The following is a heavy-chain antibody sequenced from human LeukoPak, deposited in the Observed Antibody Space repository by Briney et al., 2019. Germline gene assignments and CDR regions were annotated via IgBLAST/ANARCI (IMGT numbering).Heavy chain of an antibody. CDR3: ARDQEVVRWDFYYYYMDV. CDR2: ISSSSSTI. CDR1: GFTFSTYW. D-gene: IGHD2-15*01. J-gene: IGHJ6*03. V-gene: IGHV3-48*01. Sequence: PGGSLRLSCAASGFTFSTYWMSWVRQAPGKGLEWVSYISSSSSTIYYADSVKGRFTISRDNAKNSLYLQMNSLRAEDTAVYYCARDQEVVRWDFYYYYMDVWGKGTTVTVSS.